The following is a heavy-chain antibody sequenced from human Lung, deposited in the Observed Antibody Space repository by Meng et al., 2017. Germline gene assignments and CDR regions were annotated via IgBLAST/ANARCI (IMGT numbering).Heavy chain of an antibody. CDR3: ARGPTTMAHDFDY. CDR1: CGSSSDYY. D-gene: IGHD4-11*01. V-gene: IGHV4-34*01. J-gene: IGHJ4*02. CDR2: INHSGST. Sequence: QVELQTWGAALLKRSETRSPTCGASCGSSSDYYWSWIRQPPGKGLEWIGEINHSGSTNYNPSLESRTTISVDTSQNNLSLKLSSVTAADSAVYYCARGPTTMAHDFDYWGQGTLVTVSS.